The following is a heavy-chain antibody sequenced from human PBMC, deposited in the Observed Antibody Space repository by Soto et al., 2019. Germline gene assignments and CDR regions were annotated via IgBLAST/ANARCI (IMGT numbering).Heavy chain of an antibody. D-gene: IGHD6-19*01. Sequence: GGSLRLSCAASGFMFSAYAMLWVRQAPGKGLEWVAAISYDGTNKYYADSVKGRFTISRDNSKNTLFLQMNSLRAEDTAVYYCARDPPPYTSGWYGVDFWGHGTLVTVSS. CDR3: ARDPPPYTSGWYGVDF. CDR1: GFMFSAYA. CDR2: ISYDGTNK. J-gene: IGHJ4*01. V-gene: IGHV3-30*04.